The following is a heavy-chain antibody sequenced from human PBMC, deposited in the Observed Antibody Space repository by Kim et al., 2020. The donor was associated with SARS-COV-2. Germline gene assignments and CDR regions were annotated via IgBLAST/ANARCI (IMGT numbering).Heavy chain of an antibody. CDR3: ARQIRDIVVVVAATPLWYFDL. CDR2: IYYSGST. V-gene: IGHV4-31*03. Sequence: SETLSLTCTVSGGSISSGGYYWSWIRQHPGKGLEWIGYIYYSGSTYYNPSLKSRVTISVDTSKNQFSLKLSSVTAADTAVYYCARQIRDIVVVVAATPLWYFDLWGRGTLVTVSS. CDR1: GGSISSGGYY. D-gene: IGHD2-15*01. J-gene: IGHJ2*01.